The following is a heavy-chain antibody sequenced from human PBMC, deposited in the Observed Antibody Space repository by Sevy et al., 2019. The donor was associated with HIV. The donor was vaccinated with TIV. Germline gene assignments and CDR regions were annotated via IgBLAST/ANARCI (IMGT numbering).Heavy chain of an antibody. CDR1: GFTFSTYS. CDR3: ARDYNSGWRKFNLFDP. Sequence: GGSLRLSCAASGFTFSTYSMNWVRQAPGKGLEWVSSISSTSCYIDYAYSVKGRFTISRDNAKNSLYLQMNNLRAEDTAVYYCARDYNSGWRKFNLFDPWGQGTLVTVSS. V-gene: IGHV3-21*01. J-gene: IGHJ5*02. D-gene: IGHD6-19*01. CDR2: ISSTSCYI.